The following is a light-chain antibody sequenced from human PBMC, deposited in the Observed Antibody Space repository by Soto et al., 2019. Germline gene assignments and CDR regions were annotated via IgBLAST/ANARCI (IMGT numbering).Light chain of an antibody. Sequence: DIPMTQSPSTLSASVGDSVTITCRASQSIDNWLAWYQQQPGKAPKILIYKASNLETGVPSRVSGSGSGAEFTPTISSLKPDDFANYYCQHLKTFGQWTKVEIK. V-gene: IGKV1-5*03. CDR3: QHLKT. CDR2: KAS. J-gene: IGKJ1*01. CDR1: QSIDNW.